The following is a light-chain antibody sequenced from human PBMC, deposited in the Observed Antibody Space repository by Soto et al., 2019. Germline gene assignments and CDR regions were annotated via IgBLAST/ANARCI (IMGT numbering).Light chain of an antibody. CDR1: QSISSS. Sequence: DIQMTQSPSTLSASVGDRVSIACRASQSISSSLAWYQQKPGKAPKLVIYDASSLESGVPSRFSGSGSGTEFTISINSLQPQDFATYYCQQYQRYSWTFGQGTKVEIK. CDR3: QQYQRYSWT. CDR2: DAS. J-gene: IGKJ1*01. V-gene: IGKV1-5*01.